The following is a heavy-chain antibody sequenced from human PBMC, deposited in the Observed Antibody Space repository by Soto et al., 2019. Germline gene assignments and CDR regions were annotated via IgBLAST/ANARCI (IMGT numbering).Heavy chain of an antibody. J-gene: IGHJ6*02. Sequence: QVQLVQSGAEVKKPGSSVKVSCKASGGTFSSYAISWVRQAPGQGLEWMGGIIPIFGTANYAQRFQGRVTIPAEESTSTAYMELSSLRSEDTAVYYCARHPGGRGYYYGMDVWGQGTTVTVSS. CDR1: GGTFSSYA. CDR3: ARHPGGRGYYYGMDV. D-gene: IGHD2-15*01. V-gene: IGHV1-69*12. CDR2: IIPIFGTA.